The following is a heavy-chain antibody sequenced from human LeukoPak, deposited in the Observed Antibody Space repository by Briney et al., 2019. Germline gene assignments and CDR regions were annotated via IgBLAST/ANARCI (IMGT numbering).Heavy chain of an antibody. V-gene: IGHV4-59*01. CDR2: FVTTTR. D-gene: IGHD6-19*01. Sequence: SETLSLTCTVSGGSISSYSWSWIRQSPGKGLEWIASFVTTTRTYNPSFKSRVAMSLDTSKNQFSLSLKSLTTTDSAIYYRARDTSVASGMQHWGRGTLVTVSS. J-gene: IGHJ1*01. CDR1: GGSISSYS. CDR3: ARDTSVASGMQH.